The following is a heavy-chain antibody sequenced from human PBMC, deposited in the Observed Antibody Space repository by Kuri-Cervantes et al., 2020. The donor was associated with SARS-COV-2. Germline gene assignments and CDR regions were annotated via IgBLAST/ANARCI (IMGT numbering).Heavy chain of an antibody. Sequence: GSLRLSCAVYGGSFSGYYWSWIRQPPGKGLEWIGEINHSGSTNYNPSLKSRVTISVDTSKNQFSLRLSSVTAADTAVYYCARDSAPHYGSGCLVSWGQGTLVTVSS. J-gene: IGHJ4*02. CDR3: ARDSAPHYGSGCLVS. V-gene: IGHV4-34*01. D-gene: IGHD3-10*01. CDR2: INHSGST. CDR1: GGSFSGYY.